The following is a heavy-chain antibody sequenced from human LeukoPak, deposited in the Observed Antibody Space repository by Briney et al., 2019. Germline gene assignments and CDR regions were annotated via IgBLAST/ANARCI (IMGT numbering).Heavy chain of an antibody. CDR3: ARGSLDYDILTGYYRRIDHFDY. Sequence: GGSLRLSCAVAGFNVSANYMSWVRQAPGTGLEWVSVIYVGGDTYYADSVKDRFTISRDNSENTLYLQMNSLRAEDTAVYYCARGSLDYDILTGYYRRIDHFDYWGQGTLVTVSS. J-gene: IGHJ4*02. CDR2: IYVGGDT. V-gene: IGHV3-53*01. CDR1: GFNVSANY. D-gene: IGHD3-9*01.